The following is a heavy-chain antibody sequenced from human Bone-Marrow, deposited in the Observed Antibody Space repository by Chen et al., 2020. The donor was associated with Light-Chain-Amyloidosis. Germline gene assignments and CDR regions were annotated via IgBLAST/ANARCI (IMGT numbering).Heavy chain of an antibody. CDR3: ARRRDGYNLDY. J-gene: IGHJ4*02. D-gene: IGHD5-12*01. V-gene: IGHV5-51*01. CDR2: IYPDDSDA. CDR1: GYTFPNYW. Sequence: EVQLEQSGPEVKKHGESLKISCKGSGYTFPNYWIGWVRQMPGKGLEWMGVIYPDDSDARYSPSVEGQVTISADKSITTAYLQWRSLKASDTAMYYCARRRDGYNLDYWGQGTLVTVSS.